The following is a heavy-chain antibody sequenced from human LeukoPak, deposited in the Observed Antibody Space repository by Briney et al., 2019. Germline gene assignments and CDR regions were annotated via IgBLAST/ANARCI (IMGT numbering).Heavy chain of an antibody. D-gene: IGHD5-24*01. CDR3: AKWLLFNRYYYGINV. Sequence: RSSETLSLTCAVYGGSFSGYYWSWIRQPPGKGLEWIGTTYYSGSTYYNPSLKDRVTTSVDTSKNQFSLRLSSVNPADTAVYYCAKWLLFNRYYYGINVWGRGTTVTVSS. CDR2: TYYSGST. CDR1: GGSFSGYY. J-gene: IGHJ6*02. V-gene: IGHV4-34*01.